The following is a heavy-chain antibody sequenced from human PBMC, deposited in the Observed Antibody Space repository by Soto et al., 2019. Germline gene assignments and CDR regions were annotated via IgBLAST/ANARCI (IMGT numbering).Heavy chain of an antibody. Sequence: SVKVSCKASGGTFSSYSISWVRQAPGQGLEWMGGIIPIFGIANYAQKFQGRVTITADESTSTAYMELSSLRSEDTAVYYCARETVVVPAAHHDQYYYYGMEVWGQGTTVTVSS. CDR3: ARETVVVPAAHHDQYYYYGMEV. J-gene: IGHJ6*02. CDR1: GGTFSSYS. D-gene: IGHD2-2*01. CDR2: IIPIFGIA. V-gene: IGHV1-69*13.